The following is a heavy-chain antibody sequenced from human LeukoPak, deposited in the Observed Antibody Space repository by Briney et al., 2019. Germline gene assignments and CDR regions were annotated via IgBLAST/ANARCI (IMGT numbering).Heavy chain of an antibody. CDR2: IYTSGST. D-gene: IGHD3-10*01. J-gene: IGHJ4*02. V-gene: IGHV4-61*02. CDR1: GGSISSGSYY. Sequence: SQTLSLTCTVSGGSISSGSYYWSWIRQPAGKGLEWIGRIYTSGSTNYNPSLKSRVTISVDTSKNQFSLKLSSVTAADTAVYYCVRDVPSGLFDYWGQGILVTVSS. CDR3: VRDVPSGLFDY.